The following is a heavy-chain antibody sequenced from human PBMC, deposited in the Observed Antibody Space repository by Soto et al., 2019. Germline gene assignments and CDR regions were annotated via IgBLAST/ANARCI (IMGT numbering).Heavy chain of an antibody. CDR1: GFTFSSYS. Sequence: GSLRLSCAASGFTFSSYSMNWVRQAPGKGLEWVSSISSSSSYIYYADSVKGRFTISRDNAKNSLYLQMNSLRAEDTAVYYCARDRSSSWDAFDIWGQGTMVTVSS. J-gene: IGHJ3*02. D-gene: IGHD6-13*01. V-gene: IGHV3-21*01. CDR3: ARDRSSSWDAFDI. CDR2: ISSSSSYI.